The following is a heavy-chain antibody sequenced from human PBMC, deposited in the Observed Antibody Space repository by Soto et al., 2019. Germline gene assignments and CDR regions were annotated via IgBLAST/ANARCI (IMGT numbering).Heavy chain of an antibody. J-gene: IGHJ5*02. CDR2: IYYSGRT. CDR1: GGSISRYY. V-gene: IGHV4-59*01. CDR3: ARDPGSGSYYGWFDP. D-gene: IGHD3-10*01. Sequence: PSETLSLTCTVSGGSISRYYWNWIRQPPGKGLEWIGYIYYSGRTNYNPSLKSRVTISVDTSKNQFSLKLSSVTAADTAVYYCARDPGSGSYYGWFDPWGQGTLVTVSS.